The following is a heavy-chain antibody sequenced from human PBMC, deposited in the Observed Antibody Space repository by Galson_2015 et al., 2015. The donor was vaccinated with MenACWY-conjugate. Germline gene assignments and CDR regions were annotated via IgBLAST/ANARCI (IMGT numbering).Heavy chain of an antibody. D-gene: IGHD2-15*01. CDR3: ARVLGGYCSGGSCYSSNWFDP. J-gene: IGHJ5*02. CDR2: ISAYNGNT. V-gene: IGHV1-18*01. CDR1: GYTFTSYG. Sequence: SVKVSCKASGYTFTSYGISWVRQAPGQGLEWMGWISAYNGNTNYAQKLQGRVTMTTDTSTGTAYMELRSLRSDDTAVYYCARVLGGYCSGGSCYSSNWFDPWGQGTLVTVSS.